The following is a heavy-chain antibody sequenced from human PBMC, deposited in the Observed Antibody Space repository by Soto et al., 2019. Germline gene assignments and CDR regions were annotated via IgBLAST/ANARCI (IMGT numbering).Heavy chain of an antibody. Sequence: EVQLVESGGGLVQPGGSLRLSCAASRFTLSRYWMSWVRQVPGKGLEWVANIKQDGSEKYYVDSVKGRFTSSIDNAKNSLYLQMNSLRAEDTAIYYCAKPVTYASHGRGAFDYWGQGTLVTVSS. V-gene: IGHV3-7*01. J-gene: IGHJ4*02. CDR2: IKQDGSEK. CDR3: AKPVTYASHGRGAFDY. CDR1: RFTLSRYW. D-gene: IGHD4-17*01.